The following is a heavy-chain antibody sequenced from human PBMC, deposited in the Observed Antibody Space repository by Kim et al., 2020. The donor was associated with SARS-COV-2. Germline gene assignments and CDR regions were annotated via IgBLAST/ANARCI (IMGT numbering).Heavy chain of an antibody. CDR1: GFTFSTYA. CDR3: TKSIDTGGYNFERGGDY. CDR2: ISGSGRHT. J-gene: IGHJ4*02. Sequence: GGSLRLSCAASGFTFSTYAMAWVRQSPGKGLQWVSGISGSGRHTYYADSVKGRFTISRDSSTNTLYLQITSLRAEDSAIYYCTKSIDTGGYNFERGGDYGGQGTLVTVSA. D-gene: IGHD2-8*02. V-gene: IGHV3-23*01.